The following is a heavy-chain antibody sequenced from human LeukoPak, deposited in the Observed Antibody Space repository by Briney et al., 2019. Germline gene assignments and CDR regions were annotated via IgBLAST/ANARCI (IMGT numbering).Heavy chain of an antibody. CDR1: GFTLSSYA. Sequence: PGGSLTLSCAASGFTLSSYAMSWARQAPGKGLECVLDSSSSVCSTYYADSVKGRFTISRDNSKNPLYLQMNSLRAEDSSVYYCAKGRILVASRNWFDPWGQGTLVTVSS. D-gene: IGHD2-8*02. CDR2: SSSSVCST. J-gene: IGHJ5*02. CDR3: AKGRILVASRNWFDP. V-gene: IGHV3-23*01.